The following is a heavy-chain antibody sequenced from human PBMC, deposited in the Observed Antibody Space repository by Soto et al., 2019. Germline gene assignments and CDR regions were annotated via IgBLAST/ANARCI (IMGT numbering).Heavy chain of an antibody. J-gene: IGHJ4*02. Sequence: PGGSLRLSCVASSFAFSDAWMNWVRQAPGKGLEWVGRIESKRDGGTTDYAAPVKGRFTISRDDSKNTLYLQMNSLKIEDTAVYYCKTKTPPFECWGQGTLATVSS. CDR3: KTKTPPFEC. CDR2: IESKRDGGTT. CDR1: SFAFSDAW. V-gene: IGHV3-15*07.